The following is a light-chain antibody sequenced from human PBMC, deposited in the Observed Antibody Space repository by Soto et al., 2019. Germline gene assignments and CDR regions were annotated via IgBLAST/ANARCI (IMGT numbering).Light chain of an antibody. CDR1: SSDVGGYNY. Sequence: QSVLAQPASVSGSPGQSITISYTGTSSDVGGYNYVSWYQQHPGKAPKLMIFEVSNRPSGVSYRFSGSKSGNTASLTISGLQAEDEADYYCSSYTSTSSIYVFGNGTKVTV. CDR3: SSYTSTSSIYV. V-gene: IGLV2-14*01. J-gene: IGLJ1*01. CDR2: EVS.